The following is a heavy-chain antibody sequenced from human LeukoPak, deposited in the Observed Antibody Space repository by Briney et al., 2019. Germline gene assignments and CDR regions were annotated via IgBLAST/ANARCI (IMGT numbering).Heavy chain of an antibody. Sequence: SETLSLTCTVSGDSISSSSSYWGWIRQPPGEGLEWIGSIYYSGSTYYNPSLKSRVTISVDTSKNQFSLKLSSVTAADTAVYYCARVLELGIAVAGPTDYWGQGTLVTVSS. J-gene: IGHJ4*02. CDR3: ARVLELGIAVAGPTDY. CDR1: GDSISSSSSY. CDR2: IYYSGST. D-gene: IGHD6-19*01. V-gene: IGHV4-39*07.